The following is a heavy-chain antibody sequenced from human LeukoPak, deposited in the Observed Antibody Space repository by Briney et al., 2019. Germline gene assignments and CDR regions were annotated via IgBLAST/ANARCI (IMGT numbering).Heavy chain of an antibody. J-gene: IGHJ5*02. D-gene: IGHD5-12*01. CDR1: GFTVSSTY. CDR2: IYSGGGT. V-gene: IGHV3-66*01. Sequence: GGSLRLSCAASGFTVSSTYMSWVRQAPVKGLQWVSVIYSGGGTYYAASMKGRFTISRDNSNNTVFLQMNNLRAEDTAVYYCARDVGYSSDDFTWGQGVLVIVSS. CDR3: ARDVGYSSDDFT.